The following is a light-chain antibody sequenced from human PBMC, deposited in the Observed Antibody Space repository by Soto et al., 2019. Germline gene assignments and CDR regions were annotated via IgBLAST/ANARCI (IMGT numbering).Light chain of an antibody. V-gene: IGKV3-11*01. Sequence: EIVFTQSPATLSLSPGERATLSCRASQSVSSYLAWYQQKPGQAPRLLIYDASNRATGIPARFSGSGSGTDFTLTISSLEPEDFAVYYCQQRSNWPPSFGQGTKLEIQ. CDR3: QQRSNWPPS. CDR2: DAS. CDR1: QSVSSY. J-gene: IGKJ2*01.